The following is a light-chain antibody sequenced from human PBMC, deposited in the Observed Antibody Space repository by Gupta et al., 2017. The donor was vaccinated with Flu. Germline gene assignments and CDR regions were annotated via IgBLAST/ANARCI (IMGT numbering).Light chain of an antibody. CDR3: QEYSSPPPLT. CDR2: WAT. CDR1: QSVLYSSNNKNY. J-gene: IGKJ3*01. Sequence: DIVMTQSPDYLAVSLGERATINCKSSQSVLYSSNNKNYLAWYQHKPGQPPRLLIYWATTRQSGVPDRFSGSGSGTDFTLTISSLQAEDVAVYYCQEYSSPPPLTFGPGTKVDIK. V-gene: IGKV4-1*01.